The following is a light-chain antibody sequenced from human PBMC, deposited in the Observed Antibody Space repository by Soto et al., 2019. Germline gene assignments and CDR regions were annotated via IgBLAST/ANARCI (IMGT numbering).Light chain of an antibody. J-gene: IGKJ1*01. V-gene: IGKV1-5*03. CDR3: QQYNSYPWT. Sequence: DIQMTQSPSTLSASVGDRVTITCRASHSISSWLAWYQQKPRKAPKLLIYKASSLESGVPSRFSGSGSGTEFTLTISSLQPDDFATYYCQQYNSYPWTFGQGTKVEIK. CDR2: KAS. CDR1: HSISSW.